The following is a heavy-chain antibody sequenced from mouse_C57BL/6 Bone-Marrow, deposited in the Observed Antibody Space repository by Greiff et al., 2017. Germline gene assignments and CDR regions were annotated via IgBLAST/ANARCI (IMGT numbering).Heavy chain of an antibody. CDR3: ANYGSSLYYFDY. J-gene: IGHJ2*01. Sequence: QVQLQQPGAELVKPGASVKMSCKASGYTFTSYWITWVKQRPGQGLEWIGDIYPGSGSTNYNEKFKSKATLTVDTASSTAYMQLSSLTSEDSAVSYCANYGSSLYYFDYWGQGTTLTVSS. V-gene: IGHV1-55*01. CDR1: GYTFTSYW. CDR2: IYPGSGST. D-gene: IGHD1-1*01.